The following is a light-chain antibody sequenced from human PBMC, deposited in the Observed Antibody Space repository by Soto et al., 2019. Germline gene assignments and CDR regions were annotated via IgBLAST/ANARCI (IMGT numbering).Light chain of an antibody. CDR2: EGS. CDR1: SSDVGSYNL. V-gene: IGLV2-23*01. Sequence: QSVLTQPASVSGSPGQSITISCTGTSSDVGSYNLVSWYQQYPGTGPRLIIYEGSKRPSGVSQRFAGSKSGNTASLTISGLQAEDEADYYCCSYAGSSTYVFGTGNKVTVL. J-gene: IGLJ1*01. CDR3: CSYAGSSTYV.